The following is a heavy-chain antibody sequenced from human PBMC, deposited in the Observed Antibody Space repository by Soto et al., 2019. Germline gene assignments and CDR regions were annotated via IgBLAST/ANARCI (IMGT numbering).Heavy chain of an antibody. J-gene: IGHJ4*02. CDR2: ISYDGSNK. D-gene: IGHD2-2*01. Sequence: GGSLRLSCAASGFTFSSYAMHWVRQAPGKGLEWVAVISYDGSNKYYADSVKGRFTISRDNSKNTLYLKMNSLRAEDTAVYYCARGILAGHCSSTSCPTDYWGQGTLVTVSS. V-gene: IGHV3-30-3*01. CDR3: ARGILAGHCSSTSCPTDY. CDR1: GFTFSSYA.